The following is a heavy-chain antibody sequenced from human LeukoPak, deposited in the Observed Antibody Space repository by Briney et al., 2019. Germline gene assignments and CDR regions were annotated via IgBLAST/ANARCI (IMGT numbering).Heavy chain of an antibody. CDR1: GGTFSSYA. D-gene: IGHD4-23*01. CDR2: IIPIFGTA. Sequence: GASVKVSCKASGGTFSSYAISWVRQAPGQGLEWMGGIIPIFGTANYAQKFQGRVTITADESTSTAYMELSSLRSEDTAVYYCARDHGGNSGAFDIWGQGTMVTVSS. CDR3: ARDHGGNSGAFDI. V-gene: IGHV1-69*13. J-gene: IGHJ3*02.